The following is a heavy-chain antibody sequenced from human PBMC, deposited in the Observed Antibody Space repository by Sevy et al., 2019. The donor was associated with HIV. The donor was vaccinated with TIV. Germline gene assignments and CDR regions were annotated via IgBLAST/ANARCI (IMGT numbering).Heavy chain of an antibody. CDR1: GYTFTSYG. Sequence: ASVKVSCKASGYTFTSYGISWVRQAPGQGLEWMGWISAYNGNTNYAQKLQGRVTMTTNTSTSTAFMELRSLRSEDTAVYYCARVAGYRAIPKFWFVPWGQGTLVTVSS. J-gene: IGHJ5*02. D-gene: IGHD6-13*01. CDR3: ARVAGYRAIPKFWFVP. CDR2: ISAYNGNT. V-gene: IGHV1-18*04.